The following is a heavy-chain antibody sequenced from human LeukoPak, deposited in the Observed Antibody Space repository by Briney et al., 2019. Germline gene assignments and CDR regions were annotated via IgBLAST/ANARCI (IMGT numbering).Heavy chain of an antibody. CDR1: GFTFSNAW. J-gene: IGHJ4*02. CDR2: ISGNSVFI. D-gene: IGHD3-22*01. Sequence: PGGSLRLSCAASGFTFSNAWMNWVRQAPGKGLEWVSSISGNSVFIYYADSVKGRFTISRDNAKNSLFLQMNSLRAEDTAVYYCARISSAGVHWGQGTLVTVSS. CDR3: ARISSAGVH. V-gene: IGHV3-21*01.